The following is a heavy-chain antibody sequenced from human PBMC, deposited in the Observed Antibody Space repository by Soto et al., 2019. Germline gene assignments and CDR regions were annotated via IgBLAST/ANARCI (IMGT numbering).Heavy chain of an antibody. J-gene: IGHJ4*02. CDR1: GGSISSYY. Sequence: SETLSLTCTVSGGSISSYYWSWIRQTPGKGLEWIGYIFYFGSTNYNPSLKSRVTISVDTSKNQFSLKLSSVTAADTAVYYCASNSYGYIFYDHWGQGTLVTVSS. V-gene: IGHV4-59*08. CDR3: ASNSYGYIFYDH. CDR2: IFYFGST. D-gene: IGHD5-18*01.